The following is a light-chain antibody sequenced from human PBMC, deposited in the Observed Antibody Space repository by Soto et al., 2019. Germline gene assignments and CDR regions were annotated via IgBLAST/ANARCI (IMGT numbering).Light chain of an antibody. V-gene: IGKV3-15*01. Sequence: EIVMTQSPATLSVSPGERVSLSCRASQSVSSNLAWYQQKPGQAPRLLIYGASTRATGIPARFSGSGSGTEFTLIISGLQSEDFAIYYCQQYNKWPLTFGGGTKVEIK. CDR2: GAS. CDR1: QSVSSN. CDR3: QQYNKWPLT. J-gene: IGKJ4*01.